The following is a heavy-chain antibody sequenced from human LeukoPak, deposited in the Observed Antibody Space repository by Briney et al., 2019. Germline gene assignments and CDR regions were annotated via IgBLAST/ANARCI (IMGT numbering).Heavy chain of an antibody. CDR3: ARGGSGSYHPLGY. D-gene: IGHD3-10*01. Sequence: SETLSLTCTVSGGWGGDYYWSWIRQPPGKGLEWIGYIYYNGNTFYTPSLKSRVTISFDTSKNQFSLKLTSVTAADTAVYYCARGGSGSYHPLGYWGQGTLVTVSS. CDR1: GGWGGDYY. V-gene: IGHV4-30-4*01. CDR2: IYYNGNT. J-gene: IGHJ4*02.